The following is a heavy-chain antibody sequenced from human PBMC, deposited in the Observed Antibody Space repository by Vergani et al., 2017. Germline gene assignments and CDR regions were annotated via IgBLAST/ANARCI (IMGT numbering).Heavy chain of an antibody. CDR1: GAYVGSGGYY. J-gene: IGHJ6*04. CDR2: IYYSGTT. Sequence: QVQLQESGPGLVKASQTLSLTCSVSGAYVGSGGYYWSWVRQRPGMGLDWIGYIYYSGTTYYNPSLESRLTISLDTSENHLSLKLTSVTAADTAGYYWAGESPGIRFGEVFVGRNYWNVWGKGTTVTVSS. V-gene: IGHV4-31*03. D-gene: IGHD3-16*01. CDR3: AGESPGIRFGEVFVGRNYWNV.